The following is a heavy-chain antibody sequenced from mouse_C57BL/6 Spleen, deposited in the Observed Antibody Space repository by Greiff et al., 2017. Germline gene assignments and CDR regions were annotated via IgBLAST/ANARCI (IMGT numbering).Heavy chain of an antibody. Sequence: QVQLQQSGAELARPGASVKLSCKASGYTFTSYGISWVKQRPGQGLEWIGEIYPRSGNTYYNEKFKGKATLTADKSSSTAYMELRSLTSEDSAVYFCARDSNYPYYAMDYWGQGTSVTVSS. CDR1: GYTFTSYG. D-gene: IGHD2-5*01. CDR2: IYPRSGNT. CDR3: ARDSNYPYYAMDY. V-gene: IGHV1-81*01. J-gene: IGHJ4*01.